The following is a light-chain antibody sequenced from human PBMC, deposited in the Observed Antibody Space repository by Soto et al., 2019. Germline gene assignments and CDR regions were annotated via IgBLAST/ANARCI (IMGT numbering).Light chain of an antibody. CDR1: QSVRSN. CDR3: QQRSNWPIT. V-gene: IGKV3-11*01. Sequence: ETVMTQSPVTLSVSLGERATLSCRASQSVRSNLAWYQQKPGQSPRLLIYGASTRATGIPARFSGSGSGTDFTLTISSLEPEDFAVYYCQQRSNWPITFGQGTRLEIK. J-gene: IGKJ5*01. CDR2: GAS.